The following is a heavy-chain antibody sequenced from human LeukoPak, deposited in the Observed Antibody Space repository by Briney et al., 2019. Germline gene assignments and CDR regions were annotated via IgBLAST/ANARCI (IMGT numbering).Heavy chain of an antibody. CDR3: ARLHTIAAHNWFDP. J-gene: IGHJ5*02. Sequence: SVKVSCKASGGTFSSYAISWVRQAPGQGLEWMGGIIPIFGTANYAQKFQGRVTITADESTSTAYMELSSLRSEDTAVYYCARLHTIAAHNWFDPWGQGTLVTVSA. CDR2: IIPIFGTA. CDR1: GGTFSSYA. V-gene: IGHV1-69*01. D-gene: IGHD6-6*01.